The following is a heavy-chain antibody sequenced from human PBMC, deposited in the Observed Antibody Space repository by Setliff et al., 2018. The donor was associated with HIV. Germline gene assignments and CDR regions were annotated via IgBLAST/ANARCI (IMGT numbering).Heavy chain of an antibody. V-gene: IGHV4-38-2*01. D-gene: IGHD4-4*01. CDR1: GYSISSGCY. CDR2: MYHTGST. CDR3: ARGRMATVLIRNWIDP. Sequence: PSETLSLTCAVSGYSISSGCYWGWIRQPPGKGLEWIGSMYHTGSTYYSPSLKSRVTISIDTSKNQFSLKLSSVTAADTAMYYCARGRMATVLIRNWIDPWGQGSLVTVSS. J-gene: IGHJ5*02.